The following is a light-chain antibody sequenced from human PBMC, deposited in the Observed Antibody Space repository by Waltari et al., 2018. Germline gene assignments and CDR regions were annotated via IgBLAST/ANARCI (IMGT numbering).Light chain of an antibody. J-gene: IGKJ1*01. CDR2: WAS. CDR1: QNVLYRPPNKSF. V-gene: IGKV4-1*01. CDR3: QQYYSIPWT. Sequence: DIVMTQSPDSLAVSLGERATVNRKSSQNVLYRPPNKSFLAWFQQKLGQPPKLLIYWASTRESGVPVRFSGSGSGRDFTLTISSLQAEDVAVYYCQQYYSIPWTFGQGTKVEIK.